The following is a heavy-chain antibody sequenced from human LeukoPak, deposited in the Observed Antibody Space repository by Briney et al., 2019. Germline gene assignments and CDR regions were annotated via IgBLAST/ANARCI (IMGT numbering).Heavy chain of an antibody. CDR3: ARERCSSTSCYNWFDP. D-gene: IGHD2-2*01. J-gene: IGHJ5*02. CDR1: GYTFTGYY. V-gene: IGHV1-2*02. CDR2: INPNSGGT. Sequence: ASVKVSCKASGYTFTGYYMHWVRQAPGQGLEWMGWINPNSGGTNNAQKFQGRVTMTRDTSISTAYMELSRLRSDDTAVYYCARERCSSTSCYNWFDPWGQGTLVTVSS.